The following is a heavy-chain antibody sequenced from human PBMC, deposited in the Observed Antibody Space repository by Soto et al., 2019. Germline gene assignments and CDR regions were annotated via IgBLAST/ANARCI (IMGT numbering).Heavy chain of an antibody. CDR2: IIPIFGTA. Sequence: QVQLVQSGAEVKKPGSSVKVSCKASGGTFSSYAISWVRQAPGQGLEWMGGIIPIFGTANYAQKFQGRVTITTDKSTRTAYMELSSLRSEDTAVYYCARDTGYSSGWYARAGGGGMDVWGQGTTVTVSS. CDR1: GGTFSSYA. V-gene: IGHV1-69*06. CDR3: ARDTGYSSGWYARAGGGGMDV. D-gene: IGHD6-19*01. J-gene: IGHJ6*02.